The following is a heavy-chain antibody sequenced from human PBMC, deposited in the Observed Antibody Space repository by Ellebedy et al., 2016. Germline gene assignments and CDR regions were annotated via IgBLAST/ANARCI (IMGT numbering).Heavy chain of an antibody. J-gene: IGHJ4*02. CDR2: IYYTGTT. CDR1: GDSIGALSSSGYY. V-gene: IGHV4-39*07. Sequence: SETLSLXXTVSGDSIGALSSSGYYWGWIRQPPGKGLEWIGNIYYTGTTYYSPSLTSRVTISVDTSKNQFSLKLSSVTAADTAVYYCARDTPSETAMAIDYWGQGTLVTVSS. D-gene: IGHD5-18*01. CDR3: ARDTPSETAMAIDY.